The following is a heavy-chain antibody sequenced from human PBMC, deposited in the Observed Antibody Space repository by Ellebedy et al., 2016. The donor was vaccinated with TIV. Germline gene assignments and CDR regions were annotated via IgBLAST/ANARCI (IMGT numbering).Heavy chain of an antibody. CDR1: GFTFSGYW. D-gene: IGHD2/OR15-2a*01. CDR3: ARVYQSYNFDY. V-gene: IGHV3-7*02. Sequence: GESLKISCAASGFTFSGYWMSWVRQAPGKGLEWVANIKEDGSDKYYVGSVKGRFTISRDNAENSLYLQMNSLRAEDTAVYYCARVYQSYNFDYWGQGTPVTVSS. J-gene: IGHJ4*02. CDR2: IKEDGSDK.